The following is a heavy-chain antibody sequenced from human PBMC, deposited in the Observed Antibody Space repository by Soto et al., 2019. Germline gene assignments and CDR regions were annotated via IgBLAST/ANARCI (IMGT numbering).Heavy chain of an antibody. J-gene: IGHJ3*02. CDR2: IFHTGGT. D-gene: IGHD2-15*01. CDR3: ARTWLAGGTPADAFDI. CDR1: ASSISSAYF. V-gene: IGHV4-38-2*01. Sequence: SETLSLTCAVSASSISSAYFWGWIRQPPGKGLEWIATIFHTGGTYYNPTLKSRVTISVDTSNNQFSLRLNSVTAADTALYFCARTWLAGGTPADAFDIWGQGTMVTVS.